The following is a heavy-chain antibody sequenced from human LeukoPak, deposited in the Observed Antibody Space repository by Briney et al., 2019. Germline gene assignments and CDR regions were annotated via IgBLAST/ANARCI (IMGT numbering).Heavy chain of an antibody. CDR1: GGSISSSSYY. J-gene: IGHJ4*02. D-gene: IGHD4-17*01. CDR3: ARTYGDYYFDY. CDR2: IYYSGST. V-gene: IGHV4-39*07. Sequence: SETLSLTCTVSGGSISSSSYYWGWIRQPPGKGLEWIGRIYYSGSTYYNPSLKSRVTISVDTSKNQFSLRLSSVTAADTAVYYCARTYGDYYFDYWGQGTLVTVSS.